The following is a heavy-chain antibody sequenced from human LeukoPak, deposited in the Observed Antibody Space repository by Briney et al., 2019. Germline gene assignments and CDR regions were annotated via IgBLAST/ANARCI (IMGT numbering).Heavy chain of an antibody. CDR3: AKDYSIAVTGSDY. CDR2: IWHDGNNK. D-gene: IGHD6-19*01. J-gene: IGHJ4*02. CDR1: GFTFSSYA. Sequence: PGGSLRLSCAASGFTFSSYAMHWVRQAPGKGLEWVAVIWHDGNNKYYADSVKGRFTISRDNSKNTLYLQMNSLRAEDTAVYYCAKDYSIAVTGSDYWGQGTPVTVSS. V-gene: IGHV3-33*06.